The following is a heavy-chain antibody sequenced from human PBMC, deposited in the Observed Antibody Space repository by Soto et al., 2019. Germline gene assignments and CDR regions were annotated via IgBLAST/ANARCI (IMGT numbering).Heavy chain of an antibody. CDR2: INPNSGGT. CDR1: GYTFTGYY. J-gene: IGHJ5*02. V-gene: IGHV1-2*02. D-gene: IGHD5-12*01. CDR3: ARHKTWTNWFDP. Sequence: ASVKVSCKASGYTFTGYYMHWVRQAPGQGLEWMGWINPNSGGTNYAQKFQGRVTMTTDTSTSTAYMELRSLRSDDTAVYYCARHKTWTNWFDPWGQGTLVTVSS.